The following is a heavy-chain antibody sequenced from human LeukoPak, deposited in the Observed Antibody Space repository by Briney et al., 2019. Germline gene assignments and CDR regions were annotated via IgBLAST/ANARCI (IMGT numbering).Heavy chain of an antibody. CDR3: ARVPTWDVVSVALRVGYAFDI. D-gene: IGHD2-2*01. J-gene: IGHJ3*02. V-gene: IGHV3-11*01. CDR2: ISSSGSTI. CDR1: GFTFSDYY. Sequence: GGSLRLSCAASGFTFSDYYMSWIRQAPGKGLEWVSYISSSGSTIYYADSVKGRFTISRDNAKNSLYLQMNSLRAEDTAVYYCARVPTWDVVSVALRVGYAFDIWGQGTMVTVSS.